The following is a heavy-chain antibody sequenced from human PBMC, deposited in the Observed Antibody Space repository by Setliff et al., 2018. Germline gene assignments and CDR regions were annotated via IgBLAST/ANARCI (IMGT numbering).Heavy chain of an antibody. CDR3: ARGPDLTAVGATYFYGMDV. V-gene: IGHV4-4*07. CDR1: GGSVTESF. J-gene: IGHJ6*02. D-gene: IGHD6-19*01. Sequence: SETLSLTCTVSGGSVTESFWSWIRQPAGRGLEWIGRMIVSGGAGYNPSLKSRVTMSVDSPNNKFSLNLSSVSAADTAVYYCARGPDLTAVGATYFYGMDVWGQGATVTVSS. CDR2: MIVSGGA.